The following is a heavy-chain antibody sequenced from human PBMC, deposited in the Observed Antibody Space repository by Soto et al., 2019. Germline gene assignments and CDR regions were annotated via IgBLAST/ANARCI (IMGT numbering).Heavy chain of an antibody. CDR1: GFIFSSYG. J-gene: IGHJ3*02. V-gene: IGHV3-30*18. CDR2: ISYDGSNK. Sequence: PGGSLRLSCAASGFIFSSYGMHWVRQAPGKGLEWVAVISYDGSNKYYADSVKGRFTMSRDNSKNTLYLQRNSPRAEDTAANYCAKDQGRTMIVVEAFDIWGQRTMVTVSS. CDR3: AKDQGRTMIVVEAFDI. D-gene: IGHD3-22*01.